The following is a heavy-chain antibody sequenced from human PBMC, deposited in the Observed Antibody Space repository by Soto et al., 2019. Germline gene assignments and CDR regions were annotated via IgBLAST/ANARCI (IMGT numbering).Heavy chain of an antibody. CDR1: GFTFSSYG. J-gene: IGHJ6*03. CDR3: ARDQVVPATDLSYYMDV. Sequence: GGSLRLSCAASGFTFSSYGMHWVRQAPGKGLEWVAVIWYDGSNKYYADSVKGRFTISRDNSKNTLYLQMNSLRAEDTAVYYCARDQVVPATDLSYYMDVWGKGTTVTVSS. V-gene: IGHV3-33*01. D-gene: IGHD2-2*01. CDR2: IWYDGSNK.